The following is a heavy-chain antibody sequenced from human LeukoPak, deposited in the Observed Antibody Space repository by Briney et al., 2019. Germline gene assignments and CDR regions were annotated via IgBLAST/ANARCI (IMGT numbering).Heavy chain of an antibody. J-gene: IGHJ6*03. CDR2: INWNGIST. V-gene: IGHV3-20*04. D-gene: IGHD3-22*01. CDR3: XXXXXXXXXXESSFDHDTFYYYMDV. CDR1: GFRFDDYG. Sequence: PGGSLRLSCAASGFRFDDYGMTWVRQAPGKGLEWVSGINWNGISTGYADSVKGRFTISRDNAKNSLYLQMNSLRAEDTAFYYXXXXXXXXXXXESSFDHDTFYYYMDVWGKGTTVTVSS.